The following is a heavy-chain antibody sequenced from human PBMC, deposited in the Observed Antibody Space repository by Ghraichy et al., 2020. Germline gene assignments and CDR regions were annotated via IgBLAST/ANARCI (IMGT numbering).Heavy chain of an antibody. CDR3: ASLGGTYDY. CDR2: ISTSGVT. CDR1: GGSISSYY. Sequence: SETLSLTCTVSGGSISSYYWSWIRQPPGKGLEWIGYISTSGVTNYNPSLRSRVTISVDTSKNQFSLKLRSVTAADTAVYYCASLGGTYDYWGRGTLVTVSA. V-gene: IGHV4-59*01. D-gene: IGHD3-16*01. J-gene: IGHJ4*02.